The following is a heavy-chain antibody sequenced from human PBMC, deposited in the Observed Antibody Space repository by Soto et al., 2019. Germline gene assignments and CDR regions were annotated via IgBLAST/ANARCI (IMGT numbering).Heavy chain of an antibody. D-gene: IGHD2-2*01. CDR2: INSDASHT. CDR1: GFTFSTYW. V-gene: IGHV3-74*01. J-gene: IGHJ5*02. Sequence: EVQLVESGGGLVQPGGSLRLSCAASGFTFSTYWMHWIRQVPGKGLEWVSRINSDASHTYYADSVKGRFTISRANANNTLHLEMNSLRAEDTAVYYCVRDGHCIPTRCYGNWFDPWGQGTLVTVSS. CDR3: VRDGHCIPTRCYGNWFDP.